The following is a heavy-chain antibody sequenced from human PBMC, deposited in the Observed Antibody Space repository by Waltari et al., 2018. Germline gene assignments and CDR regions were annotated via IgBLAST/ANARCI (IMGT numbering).Heavy chain of an antibody. D-gene: IGHD5-12*01. J-gene: IGHJ4*02. CDR1: GDGYSTAG. Sequence: QVQLQETGPGLVKPSQNLSLTCPSSGDGYSTAGLNWIRQSPSGGLEWLGRTYYKSKWNIDYAVTVQSRININADPSKNQVSLQLNSVTPEETAVYYCTRGWLRTGFDYWGQGISVTVSS. CDR3: TRGWLRTGFDY. V-gene: IGHV6-1*01. CDR2: TYYKSKWNI.